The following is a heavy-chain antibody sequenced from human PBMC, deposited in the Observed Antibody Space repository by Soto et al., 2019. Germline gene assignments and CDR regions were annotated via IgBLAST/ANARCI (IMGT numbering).Heavy chain of an antibody. V-gene: IGHV4-31*03. J-gene: IGHJ6*02. Sequence: PSETLSLTCTVSGGSISSGGYYWSWIRQHPGKGLEWIGYIYYSGSTYYNPSLKSRVTISVDTSKNQFSLKLSSVTAADTAVYYCARDGGYSSSWSDYYYYGMDVWGQGTTVTVSS. D-gene: IGHD6-13*01. CDR2: IYYSGST. CDR3: ARDGGYSSSWSDYYYYGMDV. CDR1: GGSISSGGYY.